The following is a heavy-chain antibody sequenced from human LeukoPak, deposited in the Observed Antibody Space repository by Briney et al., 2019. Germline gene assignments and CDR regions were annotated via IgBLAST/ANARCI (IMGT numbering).Heavy chain of an antibody. V-gene: IGHV3-48*03. D-gene: IGHD3-10*01. CDR1: GFMIRNYE. Sequence: GGSLRLSCAASGFMIRNYEMTWVRQAPGKGLEWLSYIDYSGTTIHYADAVKGRFTISRDNSKNTLYLQMNSLRAEDTAVYYCAKSEGREYYFDFWGQGTLVTVSS. J-gene: IGHJ4*02. CDR3: AKSEGREYYFDF. CDR2: IDYSGTTI.